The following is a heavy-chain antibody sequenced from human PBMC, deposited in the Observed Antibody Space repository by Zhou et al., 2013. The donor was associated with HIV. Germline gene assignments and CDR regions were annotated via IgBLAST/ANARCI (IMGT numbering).Heavy chain of an antibody. D-gene: IGHD4-17*01. CDR1: GGTFSSYA. CDR3: ASNPYGDLPYYFDY. Sequence: QVQLVQSGAEVKKPGSSVKVSCKASGGTFSSYAISWVRQAPGQGLEWMGRIIPILGIANYAQKFQGRVTITADKSTSTAYMELSSLRSEDTAVYYCASNPYGDLPYYFDYWGQGTLVTVSS. V-gene: IGHV1-69*04. J-gene: IGHJ4*02. CDR2: IIPILGIA.